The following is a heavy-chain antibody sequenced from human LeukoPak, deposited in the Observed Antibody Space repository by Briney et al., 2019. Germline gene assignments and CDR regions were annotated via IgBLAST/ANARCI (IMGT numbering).Heavy chain of an antibody. J-gene: IGHJ4*02. CDR1: GGSISRSAHF. V-gene: IGHV4-39*01. Sequence: SETLSLTCTVSGGSISRSAHFWGWIRQPPGKGLEWIGTIYHSGTTYYNPSLKSRVTISVDTSRNQFSLRLNSVTAADTAVYSCARQTTGSYQWTFDYWGQGTLVTVSS. CDR3: ARQTTGSYQWTFDY. CDR2: IYHSGTT. D-gene: IGHD3-10*01.